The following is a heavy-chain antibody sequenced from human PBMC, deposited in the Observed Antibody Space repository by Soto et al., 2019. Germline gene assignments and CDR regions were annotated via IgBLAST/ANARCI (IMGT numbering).Heavy chain of an antibody. CDR1: GFTFSSYW. Sequence: GGSLRLSCAASGFTFSSYWMHWVRQAPGKGLVWVSRINSDGSSTSYADSVKGRFTISRDNAKNTLYLQMNSLRAEDTAVYYFERIQIGYDAFDICGQGTMVPVSS. V-gene: IGHV3-74*01. J-gene: IGHJ3*02. CDR3: ERIQIGYDAFDI. CDR2: INSDGSST. D-gene: IGHD2-15*01.